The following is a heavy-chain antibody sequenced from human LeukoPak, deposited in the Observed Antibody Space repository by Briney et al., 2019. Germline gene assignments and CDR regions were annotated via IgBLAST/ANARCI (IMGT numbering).Heavy chain of an antibody. J-gene: IGHJ3*02. Sequence: PSETLSLTCNVSGDSATSDIYFWGWLRQPPGKGLEWIGYIYYSGSTYYNPSLKSRVTISVDTSKNQFSLKLSSVTAADTAVYYCAREWLQPPAPFDIWGQGTMVTVSS. D-gene: IGHD5-24*01. CDR1: GDSATSDIYF. CDR2: IYYSGST. V-gene: IGHV4-31*03. CDR3: AREWLQPPAPFDI.